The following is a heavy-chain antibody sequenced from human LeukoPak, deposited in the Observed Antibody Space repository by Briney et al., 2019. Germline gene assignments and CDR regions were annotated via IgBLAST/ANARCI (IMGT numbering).Heavy chain of an antibody. V-gene: IGHV3-7*01. CDR2: IKQDGSVK. J-gene: IGHJ6*03. D-gene: IGHD3-3*01. Sequence: GGSLRLSCAASGFTFSSYWMSWVRQAPGKGMEWVANIKQDGSVKYYVDSVKGRFTISRDNAKNSLYLQMNSLRAEDTAVYYCARIHYDFWSGSSYYYHTDVWGKGTTVTVSS. CDR1: GFTFSSYW. CDR3: ARIHYDFWSGSSYYYHTDV.